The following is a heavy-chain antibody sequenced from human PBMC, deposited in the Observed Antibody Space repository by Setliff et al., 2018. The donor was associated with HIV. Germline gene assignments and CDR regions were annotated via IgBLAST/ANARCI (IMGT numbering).Heavy chain of an antibody. D-gene: IGHD6-6*01. CDR3: ATGSAARPFDY. Sequence: ASVKVSCKVSGHTLTELSRHWVRQAPGKGLEWMGSFDPKDGKTRYAQKFQGRVTMTEDTSTDTAYMELSSLRSEDTAVYYYATGSAARPFDYWGQGTLVTVSS. V-gene: IGHV1-24*01. CDR1: GHTLTELS. J-gene: IGHJ4*02. CDR2: FDPKDGKT.